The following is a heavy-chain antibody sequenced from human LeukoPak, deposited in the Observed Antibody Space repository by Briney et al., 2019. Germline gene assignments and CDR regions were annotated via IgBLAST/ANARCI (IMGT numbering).Heavy chain of an antibody. CDR1: GVSISTSRDY. CDR2: IYYSGST. CDR3: ARHVEIAVAGPIDY. V-gene: IGHV4-39*01. Sequence: SGTLSPTYTVSGVSISTSRDYWGGSRQPPGKGREWIGSIYYSGSTYYNPSLKSRDTICVDTSKTQFSLKLSSVTAADTAVYYCARHVEIAVAGPIDYWGQGTLVTVSS. D-gene: IGHD6-19*01. J-gene: IGHJ4*02.